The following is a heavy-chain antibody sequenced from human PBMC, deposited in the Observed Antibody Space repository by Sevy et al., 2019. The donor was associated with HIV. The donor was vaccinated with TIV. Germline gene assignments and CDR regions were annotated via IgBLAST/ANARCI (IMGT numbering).Heavy chain of an antibody. Sequence: GGSLRLSCVASGFTFSSYWVTWVRQAPGKGLEWVANINEDGRTQNCMESVKGRFILSRDNAKNSVYLQMNSLGVEDTAVYYCASGTAVDYWGQGALVTVSS. CDR3: ASGTAVDY. V-gene: IGHV3-7*01. CDR2: INEDGRTQ. J-gene: IGHJ4*02. CDR1: GFTFSSYW. D-gene: IGHD5-18*01.